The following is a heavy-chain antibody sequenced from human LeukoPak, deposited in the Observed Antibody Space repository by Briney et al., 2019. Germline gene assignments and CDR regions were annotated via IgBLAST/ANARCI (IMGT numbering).Heavy chain of an antibody. CDR3: ASRVYGLGSFNY. CDR2: IYNNGTT. D-gene: IGHD3-10*01. V-gene: IGHV4-39*01. CDR1: GDSISSTSYS. Sequence: KPSETLSLTCPVSGDSISSTSYSWDWIRQPPGKGLEWIGSIYNNGTTYYNPSLKSRVTISVDTSKNQFSLKVSSVTAADTAVYYCASRVYGLGSFNYWGQGTLVTVSS. J-gene: IGHJ4*01.